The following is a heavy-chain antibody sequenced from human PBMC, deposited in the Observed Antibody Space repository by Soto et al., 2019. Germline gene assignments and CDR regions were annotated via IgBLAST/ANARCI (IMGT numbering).Heavy chain of an antibody. Sequence: QVQLVESGGGVVQPGRSLRLSCAASGFTFSSYGMHWVRQAPGKGLEWVAVISYDGSNKYYADSVKGRVTISRDNSKNTLYLQMNSLRAEDTAVYYCAKDPRERSYYYDGSGDCWCQGTLVTVSS. D-gene: IGHD3-22*01. CDR2: ISYDGSNK. J-gene: IGHJ4*02. V-gene: IGHV3-30*18. CDR3: AKDPRERSYYYDGSGDC. CDR1: GFTFSSYG.